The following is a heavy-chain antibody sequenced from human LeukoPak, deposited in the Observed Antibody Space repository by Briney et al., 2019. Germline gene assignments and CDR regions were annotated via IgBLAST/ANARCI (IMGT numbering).Heavy chain of an antibody. CDR3: AKLRDSSGPRGGFDP. Sequence: GGSLRLSCAASGFTFSSYRMHWVRQAPGKGLVWVSRINSDGSSPSYADSGKGRFTISRDNAKNTLYVQMNSLRAEDTAPYYCAKLRDSSGPRGGFDPWGQGTLVTVSS. D-gene: IGHD3-22*01. CDR2: INSDGSSP. J-gene: IGHJ5*02. CDR1: GFTFSSYR. V-gene: IGHV3-74*01.